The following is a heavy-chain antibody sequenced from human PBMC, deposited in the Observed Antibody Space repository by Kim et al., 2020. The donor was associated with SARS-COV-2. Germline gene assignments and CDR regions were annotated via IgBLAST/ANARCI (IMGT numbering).Heavy chain of an antibody. V-gene: IGHV3-11*05. CDR3: ARDHPSEADPLIDY. Sequence: ADSVKGRFTISRDGAKNSLYLQMNSLRAEDSALYYCARDHPSEADPLIDYWGQGTLVTVSS. J-gene: IGHJ4*02.